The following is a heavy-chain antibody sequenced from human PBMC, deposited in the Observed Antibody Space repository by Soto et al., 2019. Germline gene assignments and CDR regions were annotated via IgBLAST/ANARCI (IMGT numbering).Heavy chain of an antibody. D-gene: IGHD2-2*01. CDR3: ARGYCSSTSCYLHWFDP. V-gene: IGHV4-34*01. J-gene: IGHJ5*02. CDR1: GGSFSGYY. CDR2: INHSGST. Sequence: SETLSLTCAVYGGSFSGYYWSWIRQPPGKGLEWIGEINHSGSTNYNPSLKSRVTISVDTSKNQFSLKLSSVTAADTAVYYCARGYCSSTSCYLHWFDPWGQGTLVTVSS.